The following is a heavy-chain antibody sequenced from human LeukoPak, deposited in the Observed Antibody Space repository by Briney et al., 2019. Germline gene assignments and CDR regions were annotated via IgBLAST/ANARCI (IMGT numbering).Heavy chain of an antibody. D-gene: IGHD3-10*01. V-gene: IGHV1-69*06. CDR3: ARGRLGELPYFDY. J-gene: IGHJ4*02. CDR1: GGTFSSYA. CDR2: IIPIFGTA. Sequence: ASVKVSCKASGGTFSSYAISWVRQAPGQGLEWMGVIIPIFGTANYAQTFQGRVTITADKSTSTAYMELSSLRSEDTAVYYCARGRLGELPYFDYWGQGTLVTVSS.